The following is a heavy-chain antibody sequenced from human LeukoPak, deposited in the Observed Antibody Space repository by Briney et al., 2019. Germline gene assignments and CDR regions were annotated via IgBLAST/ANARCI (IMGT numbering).Heavy chain of an antibody. Sequence: GGSLRLSCAASGFTFSSYSMSWVRQAPGKGLEWLSSISSSSSYIYYADSVKGRFTISRDNAKNSLYLQMNSLRAEDTAVYYCARDSRSIAAAGIDYWGQGTLVTVSS. D-gene: IGHD6-13*01. CDR2: ISSSSSYI. V-gene: IGHV3-21*01. CDR3: ARDSRSIAAAGIDY. CDR1: GFTFSSYS. J-gene: IGHJ4*02.